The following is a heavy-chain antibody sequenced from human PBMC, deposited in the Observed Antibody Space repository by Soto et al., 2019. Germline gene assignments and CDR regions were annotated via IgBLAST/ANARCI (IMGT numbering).Heavy chain of an antibody. Sequence: PGGSLRLSCEASGFPFSDAWINWVRQAPGKGLEWVPAISGSGGSTYYADSVKGRFTISRDNSKNTLYLQMNSLRAGDTAVYYCAKARRTLAPMFDPWGQGTLVTVSS. J-gene: IGHJ5*02. CDR3: AKARRTLAPMFDP. CDR1: GFPFSDAW. V-gene: IGHV3-23*01. CDR2: ISGSGGST.